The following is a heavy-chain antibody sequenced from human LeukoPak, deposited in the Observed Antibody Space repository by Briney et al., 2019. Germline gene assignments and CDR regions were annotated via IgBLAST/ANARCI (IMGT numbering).Heavy chain of an antibody. V-gene: IGHV3-23*01. J-gene: IGHJ5*02. D-gene: IGHD6-6*01. CDR1: GFTFSSYG. CDR2: ISGSGGRT. CDR3: ARDRRLAARPGGYGWFDP. Sequence: GGSLRLSCAASGFTFSSYGMSWVRQAPGKGLEWVSGISGSGGRTYFADSVKGRFTISRDNSKNTLYLQMNSLRAEDTAVYYCARDRRLAARPGGYGWFDPWGQGTLVTVSS.